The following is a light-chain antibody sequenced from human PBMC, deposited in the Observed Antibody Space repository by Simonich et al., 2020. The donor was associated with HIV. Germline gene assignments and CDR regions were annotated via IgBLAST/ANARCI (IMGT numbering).Light chain of an antibody. J-gene: IGKJ4*01. CDR1: QSISSY. CDR3: QQSYSTT. CDR2: AAS. V-gene: IGKV1-39*01. Sequence: DIQMTQSPSSLSASVGDRVTITCRESQSISSYLNWYQQKPGKAPKLLIYAASSLKSGVPSRFSGSGSGTDFTLTISSLQPEDFATYYCQQSYSTTFGGGTKVEIK.